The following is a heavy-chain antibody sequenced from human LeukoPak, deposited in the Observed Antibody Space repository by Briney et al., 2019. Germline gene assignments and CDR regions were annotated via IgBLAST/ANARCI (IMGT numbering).Heavy chain of an antibody. CDR1: GGSISSGGYY. D-gene: IGHD3-10*01. J-gene: IGHJ4*02. V-gene: IGHV4-31*03. Sequence: SETLSLTCTVSGGSISSGGYYWSWIRQHPGKGLEWFGYIYYSGSTYYNPSLKSRVTISVDTSKNQFSLKLSSVTAADTAVYYCARATKLTRPGGFFYYWGQGTLVTVSS. CDR2: IYYSGST. CDR3: ARATKLTRPGGFFYY.